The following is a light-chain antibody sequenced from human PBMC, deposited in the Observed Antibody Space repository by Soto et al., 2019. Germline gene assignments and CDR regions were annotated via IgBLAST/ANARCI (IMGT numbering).Light chain of an antibody. CDR3: QQYGSSPNT. V-gene: IGKV3-20*01. CDR1: QSVTSNQ. J-gene: IGKJ2*01. Sequence: EIVLTQSPGTLSLSPGERATLSCRASQSVTSNQLAWYQQKPGQAPRLLISGASIRAPGIPDRFSGSGSGTDFTLTISRLEPEDFAVYYCQQYGSSPNTFGQGTRLEIK. CDR2: GAS.